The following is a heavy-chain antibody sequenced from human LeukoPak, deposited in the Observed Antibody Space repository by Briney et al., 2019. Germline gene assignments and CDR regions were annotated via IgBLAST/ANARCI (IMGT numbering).Heavy chain of an antibody. J-gene: IGHJ5*02. CDR2: IWYDGSNK. CDR1: GFTFSSYG. CDR3: ARDRGYSSSWYGGLWFDP. D-gene: IGHD6-13*01. V-gene: IGHV3-33*01. Sequence: GGSLRLSCAASGFTFSSYGMHWVRQAPGKGLEWVAVIWYDGSNKYYADSVKGRFTISRDNSKNTLYLQMNSLRAEDTAVYYCARDRGYSSSWYGGLWFDPWGQGTLVTASS.